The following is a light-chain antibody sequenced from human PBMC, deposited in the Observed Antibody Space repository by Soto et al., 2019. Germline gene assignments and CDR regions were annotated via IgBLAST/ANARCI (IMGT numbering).Light chain of an antibody. V-gene: IGKV3-20*01. CDR2: GAS. CDR3: QQYGSSPQT. J-gene: IGKJ1*01. CDR1: QSINSF. Sequence: EIVLTQSPGTLSLSPGEGATLSCRASQSINSFLAWYQQRRGQAPRLLIHGASNRATGIPDRFSGSGSGTDFTLTISRLEPEDFAVYYCQQYGSSPQTFGQGTKVDIK.